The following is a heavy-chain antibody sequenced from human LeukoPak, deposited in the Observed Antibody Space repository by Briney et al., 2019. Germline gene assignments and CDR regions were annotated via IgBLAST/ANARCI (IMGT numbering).Heavy chain of an antibody. CDR3: TTSGYDSSGTLDY. D-gene: IGHD3-22*01. J-gene: IGHJ4*02. Sequence: PEGSLRLSCAASGFTFSNAWMSWVRQAPGKGLEWVGRIKSKTDGGTTDYAAPVKGRFTISRDDSKNTLSLQMNSLTTEDTAVYYCTTSGYDSSGTLDYWGQGTLVTVSS. CDR2: IKSKTDGGTT. V-gene: IGHV3-15*01. CDR1: GFTFSNAW.